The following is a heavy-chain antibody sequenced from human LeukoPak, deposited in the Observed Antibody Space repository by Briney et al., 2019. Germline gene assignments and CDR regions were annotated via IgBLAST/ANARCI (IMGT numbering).Heavy chain of an antibody. CDR3: ARVLRGVAVLFDP. CDR2: MNPNSGNT. D-gene: IGHD6-19*01. J-gene: IGHJ5*02. Sequence: ASVKVSCKASGYTFTSYDINWVRQATGQGLEWMGWMNPNSGNTGYAQKFQGRGTMTRNTSISTAYMELSSLRSEDTAVYYCARVLRGVAVLFDPWGQGTLVTVSS. V-gene: IGHV1-8*01. CDR1: GYTFTSYD.